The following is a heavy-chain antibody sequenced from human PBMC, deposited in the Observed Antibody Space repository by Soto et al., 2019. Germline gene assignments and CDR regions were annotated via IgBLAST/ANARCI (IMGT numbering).Heavy chain of an antibody. CDR2: INAGNGNT. CDR1: GYTFTSYA. V-gene: IGHV1-3*01. D-gene: IGHD1-26*01. CDR3: ARDLREWEPDLGY. Sequence: GASVKVSCKASGYTFTSYAMHWVRQAPGQRLEWMGWINAGNGNTKYSQKFQGRVTITRDTSASTAYMGLSSLRSEDTAVYYCARDLREWEPDLGYWGQGTLVTVSS. J-gene: IGHJ4*02.